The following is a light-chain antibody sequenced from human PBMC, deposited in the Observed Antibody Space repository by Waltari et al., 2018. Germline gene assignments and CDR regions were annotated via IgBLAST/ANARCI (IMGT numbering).Light chain of an antibody. CDR2: VNSDGSN. Sequence: QLVLTQSPSASASLGASVKLTCTLSSGHSSNVIAWLQQQPEKRPRYLLKVNSDGSNSTGDKIPDRFSGSSSGAAHFLTISSLQSEDEADYYCQTGGHGTGVFGGGTKLTVL. CDR3: QTGGHGTGV. CDR1: SGHSSNV. V-gene: IGLV4-69*01. J-gene: IGLJ3*02.